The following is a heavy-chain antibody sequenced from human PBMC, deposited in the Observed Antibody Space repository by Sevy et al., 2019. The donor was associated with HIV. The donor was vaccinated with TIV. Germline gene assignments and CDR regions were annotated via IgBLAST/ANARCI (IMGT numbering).Heavy chain of an antibody. Sequence: GGSLRLSCAASGFTFSAYWMAWVRQAPGKGLEWVANLNQDGREKYPVDSVKGRFTISRDNAKNSLYLQMNSVRVEDTGTYYCAIDAWRSLGNWGRGTMVTVSS. D-gene: IGHD1-1*01. CDR3: AIDAWRSLGN. CDR1: GFTFSAYW. V-gene: IGHV3-7*01. J-gene: IGHJ3*01. CDR2: LNQDGREK.